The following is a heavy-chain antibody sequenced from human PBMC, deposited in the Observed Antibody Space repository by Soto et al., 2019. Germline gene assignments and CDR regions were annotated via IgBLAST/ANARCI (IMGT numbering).Heavy chain of an antibody. CDR1: GFSLSTSGVG. Sequence: QITLKESGPTLVKPTQTLTLTCTFSGFSLSTSGVGVGWIRQPPGKALEWLALLYWDDDKRYSPSLKSRLASTTDTSKDQVALTMTDMDPVDTATYYCAPTPPQQLVHPFYPWGQGPLVTASS. V-gene: IGHV2-5*02. CDR3: APTPPQQLVHPFYP. D-gene: IGHD6-13*01. CDR2: LYWDDDK. J-gene: IGHJ5*02.